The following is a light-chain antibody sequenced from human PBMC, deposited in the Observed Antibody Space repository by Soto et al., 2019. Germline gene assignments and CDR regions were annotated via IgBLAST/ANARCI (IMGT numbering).Light chain of an antibody. CDR3: QHYVTWPLT. J-gene: IGKJ4*01. V-gene: IGKV3-15*01. CDR2: TAS. Sequence: EIVMTQSPATLSVSPGERATLSCRASQGVRSNLAWYQQKPGQAPRPLIYTASTRATGVPARFSGSGSGAEFTLTISSLQSEDFAVYYCQHYVTWPLTFGGGTKVDIK. CDR1: QGVRSN.